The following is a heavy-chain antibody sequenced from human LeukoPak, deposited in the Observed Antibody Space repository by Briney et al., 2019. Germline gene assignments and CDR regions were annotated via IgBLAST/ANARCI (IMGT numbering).Heavy chain of an antibody. CDR3: VRITQGTVDY. V-gene: IGHV4-59*01. CDR1: GGSINNYY. Sequence: KPSETLSLTCTVSGGSINNYYWGWIRQPPGKGLEWIGYISYSGNTNYIPSFNSRVTISVDTSKNQFSLKLTSVTAADTAVYYCVRITQGTVDYWGQGTLVTVSS. J-gene: IGHJ4*02. CDR2: ISYSGNT. D-gene: IGHD3-10*01.